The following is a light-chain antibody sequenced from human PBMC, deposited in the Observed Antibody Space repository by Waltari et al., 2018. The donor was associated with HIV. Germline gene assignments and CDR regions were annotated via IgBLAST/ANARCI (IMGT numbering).Light chain of an antibody. CDR2: EVT. Sequence: SGHPGKKDKINCKEANAAISDYNYVSWYQQHSDRPPKLIIFEVTKRPSGIPDRFSGSKSGNTASLFVSGLQPEDEATYFCSSFAGTHKLFGGGTKLTVL. CDR1: NAAISDYNY. V-gene: IGLV2-8*01. CDR3: SSFAGTHKL. J-gene: IGLJ2*01.